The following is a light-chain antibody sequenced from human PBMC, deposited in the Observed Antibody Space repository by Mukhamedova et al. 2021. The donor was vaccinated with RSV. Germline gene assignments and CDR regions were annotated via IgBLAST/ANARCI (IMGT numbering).Light chain of an antibody. CDR3: QSYDRSLSGYVV. CDR1: MGAGFD. J-gene: IGLJ2*01. V-gene: IGLV1-40*01. CDR2: GNS. Sequence: MGAGFDVHWYQQLPGTAPKLLIYGNSNRPSGVPDRFSGSKSGTSASLAITGLQAEDEADYYCQSYDRSLSGYVVFGGWTKLTVL.